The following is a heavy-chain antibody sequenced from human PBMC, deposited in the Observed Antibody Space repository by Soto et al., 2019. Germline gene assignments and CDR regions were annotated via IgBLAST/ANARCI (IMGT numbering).Heavy chain of an antibody. CDR3: ARKRRDFDY. Sequence: SETLSLTCTVSGGSISNYYWSWIRQPPGKGLQWIGYIFSSGSTNYNPSLKSRVTISVDTSKNQFSLNLSSVTAADTAVYYCARKRRDFDYWGQGSLVTVSS. J-gene: IGHJ4*02. V-gene: IGHV4-59*08. CDR1: GGSISNYY. CDR2: IFSSGST.